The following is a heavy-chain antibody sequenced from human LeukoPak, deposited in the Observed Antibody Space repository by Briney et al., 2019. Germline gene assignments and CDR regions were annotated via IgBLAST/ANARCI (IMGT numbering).Heavy chain of an antibody. Sequence: GASVKVSCKASGGTFSSYAISWVRQAPGQGLEWMGGIIPIFGTANYAQKFQGRVTITTDESTSTAYMELSSLRSEDTAVYYCASTRTIFGVVIQTGPEYYFDYWGQGTLVTVSS. CDR2: IIPIFGTA. D-gene: IGHD3-3*01. J-gene: IGHJ4*02. CDR3: ASTRTIFGVVIQTGPEYYFDY. CDR1: GGTFSSYA. V-gene: IGHV1-69*05.